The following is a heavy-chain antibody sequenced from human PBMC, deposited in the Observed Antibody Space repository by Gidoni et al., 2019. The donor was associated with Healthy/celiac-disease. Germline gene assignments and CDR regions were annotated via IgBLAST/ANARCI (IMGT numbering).Heavy chain of an antibody. D-gene: IGHD3-3*01. V-gene: IGHV4-31*03. Sequence: QVQLQESGPGLVKPSQTLYLTCTVSGGSISSGGYYWRWIRQHPGKGLEWIGYLYYSGSTYYNPSLKSRVTISVDTSKNQFSLKLSAVTAADTAVYYCARDRGRGYYDFWSGYLGGMDVWGQGTTVTVSS. CDR2: LYYSGST. CDR3: ARDRGRGYYDFWSGYLGGMDV. CDR1: GGSISSGGYY. J-gene: IGHJ6*02.